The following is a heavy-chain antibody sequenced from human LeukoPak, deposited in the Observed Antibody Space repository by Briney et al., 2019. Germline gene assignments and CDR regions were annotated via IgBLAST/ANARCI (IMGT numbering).Heavy chain of an antibody. V-gene: IGHV3-48*04. J-gene: IGHJ4*02. CDR3: ARDELVVPAAPVVGLDY. CDR2: ISSSSSTI. CDR1: GFTFSSYS. D-gene: IGHD2-2*01. Sequence: GGSLRLSCAASGFTFSSYSMNWVRKAPGKGLEWVSYISSSSSTIYYADSVKGRFTISRDNAKNSLYLQMNSLRAEDTAVYYCARDELVVPAAPVVGLDYWGQGTLVTVSS.